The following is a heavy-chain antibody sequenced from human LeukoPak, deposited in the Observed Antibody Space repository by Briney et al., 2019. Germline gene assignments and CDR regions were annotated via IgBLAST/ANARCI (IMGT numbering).Heavy chain of an antibody. J-gene: IGHJ3*02. CDR3: ARRLEMATIRGAFDI. D-gene: IGHD5-24*01. Sequence: GESLKISCKGSGYSFTSYWIGWVRQMPGKGLEWMGIIYPGDCDTRYSPSFQGQVNISADKSISTAYLQWSSLKASDTAIYYCARRLEMATIRGAFDIWGQGTMVTVSS. CDR1: GYSFTSYW. V-gene: IGHV5-51*01. CDR2: IYPGDCDT.